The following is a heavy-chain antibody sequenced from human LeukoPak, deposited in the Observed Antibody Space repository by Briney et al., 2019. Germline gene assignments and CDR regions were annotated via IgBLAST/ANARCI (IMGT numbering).Heavy chain of an antibody. D-gene: IGHD3-3*01. V-gene: IGHV3-23*01. J-gene: IGHJ4*02. CDR1: GFTFSSYA. CDR3: ARDQKTYYDFWSGYAFDY. CDR2: ISGSGGST. Sequence: PGGSLRLSCAASGFTFSSYAMSWVRQAPGKGLEWVSAISGSGGSTYYADSVKGRFTISRDNSKNTLYLQMNSLRAEDTAVYYCARDQKTYYDFWSGYAFDYWGQGTLVTVSS.